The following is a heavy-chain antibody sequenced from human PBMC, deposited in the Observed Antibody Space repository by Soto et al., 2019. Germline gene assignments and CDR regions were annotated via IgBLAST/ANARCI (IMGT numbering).Heavy chain of an antibody. CDR1: GYTFTTYA. V-gene: IGHV1-3*01. D-gene: IGHD4-4*01. J-gene: IGHJ1*01. CDR2: MNAGNGNT. CDR3: PRPPSGARGTHYTVYLTY. Sequence: ASVRVSCKASGYTFTTYAMHWLRRASGQRHEWMGWMNAGNGNTNYSQNVHGRVTMTRYTSASTAYMELSSLRSEDTVVYYSPRPPSGARGTHYTVYLTYRGQG.